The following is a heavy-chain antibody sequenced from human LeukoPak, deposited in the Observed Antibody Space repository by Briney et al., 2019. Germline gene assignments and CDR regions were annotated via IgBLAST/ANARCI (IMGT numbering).Heavy chain of an antibody. D-gene: IGHD3-10*01. CDR2: ISYDGSNK. CDR1: GFTFSSYG. Sequence: TGGSLRLSCAASGFTFSSYGMHWVRQAPGKGLEWVAVISYDGSNKYYADSVKGRFTISRDNSKNTLYLQMNSLRAEDTAVYYCAKEAGGYFDYWGQGTLVTVSS. J-gene: IGHJ4*02. V-gene: IGHV3-30*18. CDR3: AKEAGGYFDY.